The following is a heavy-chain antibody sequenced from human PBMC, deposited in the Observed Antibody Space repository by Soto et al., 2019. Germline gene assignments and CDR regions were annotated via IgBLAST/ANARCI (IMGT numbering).Heavy chain of an antibody. CDR3: ARDPGGAAAGTPFFWFDP. D-gene: IGHD6-13*01. CDR2: IIPIFGTA. Sequence: AVKVSCKASGGTFSSYAISWVRQAPGQGLEWMGGIIPIFGTANYAQKFQGRVTITADESTSTAYMELSSLRSEDTAVYYCARDPGGAAAGTPFFWFDPWGQGTLVTVSS. J-gene: IGHJ5*02. V-gene: IGHV1-69*13. CDR1: GGTFSSYA.